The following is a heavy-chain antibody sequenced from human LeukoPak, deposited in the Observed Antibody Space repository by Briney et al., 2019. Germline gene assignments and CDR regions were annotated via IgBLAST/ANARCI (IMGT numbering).Heavy chain of an antibody. Sequence: PGRSLRLSCAASGFTFSSYAMHWVRQAPGKGLEWVAVISYDGSNKYYADSVKGRLTISRDNSKNTLYLQMNSLRAEDTAVYYCAKDWVAAAGRRYFDYWGQGTLVTVSS. CDR2: ISYDGSNK. V-gene: IGHV3-30-3*01. CDR3: AKDWVAAAGRRYFDY. CDR1: GFTFSSYA. D-gene: IGHD6-13*01. J-gene: IGHJ4*02.